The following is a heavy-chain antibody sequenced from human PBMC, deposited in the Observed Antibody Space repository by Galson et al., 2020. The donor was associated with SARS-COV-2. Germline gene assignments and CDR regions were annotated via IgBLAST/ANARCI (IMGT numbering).Heavy chain of an antibody. CDR3: ASRYYDFWSFYYFDY. J-gene: IGHJ4*02. V-gene: IGHV3-7*01. Sequence: ESLKISCAASGFTFSSYWMSWVRQAPGKGLEWVANIKQDGSEKYYVDSVKGRFTISRDNAKNSLYLQMNSLRAEDTAVYYCASRYYDFWSFYYFDYWGQGTLVTVSS. CDR1: GFTFSSYW. CDR2: IKQDGSEK. D-gene: IGHD3-3*01.